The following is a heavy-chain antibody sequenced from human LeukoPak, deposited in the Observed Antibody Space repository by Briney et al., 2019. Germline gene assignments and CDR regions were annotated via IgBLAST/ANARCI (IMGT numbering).Heavy chain of an antibody. Sequence: GGSLRLSCAVSGLTFSDYYMSWVRQAPGKGLEWLSYISPSGTTTYCADSVQGRITISRDNAKNSLYLQMNSLRAEDTAVYYCARGRTSGGSWPFDYWGQGTPVTVSS. V-gene: IGHV3-11*04. CDR2: ISPSGTTT. D-gene: IGHD6-13*01. J-gene: IGHJ4*02. CDR1: GLTFSDYY. CDR3: ARGRTSGGSWPFDY.